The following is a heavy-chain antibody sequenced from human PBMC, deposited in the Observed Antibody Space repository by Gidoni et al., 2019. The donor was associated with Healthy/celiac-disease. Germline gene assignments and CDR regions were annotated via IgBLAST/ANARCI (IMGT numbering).Heavy chain of an antibody. J-gene: IGHJ4*02. CDR1: GFTFRSSA. CDR2: ISGSGGTT. CDR3: ANTLHSSSVPFVFDY. D-gene: IGHD6-6*01. V-gene: IGHV3-23*01. Sequence: EVQLLESGGGLVQPGGSLRLSCAASGFTFRSSAMSWVRQAPGKGLEWVSTISGSGGTTYYADSVKGRFTISRDNSKNTLYLQMNSLRVEDTAVYYCANTLHSSSVPFVFDYWGQGTLVTVSS.